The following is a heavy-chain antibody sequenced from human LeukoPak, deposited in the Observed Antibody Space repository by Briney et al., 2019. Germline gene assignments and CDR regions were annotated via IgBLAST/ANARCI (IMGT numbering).Heavy chain of an antibody. V-gene: IGHV4-61*02. J-gene: IGHJ3*02. CDR1: VGSISSGSYY. Sequence: SETLSLTCTVSVGSISSGSYYWSWIRQAAGKGPEWIGRVYTSGSTNYNPSLKSRVTISVDTSKNQFSLRLSSVTAADTAVYYCARNAFDIWGQGTMVTVSS. CDR2: VYTSGST. CDR3: ARNAFDI.